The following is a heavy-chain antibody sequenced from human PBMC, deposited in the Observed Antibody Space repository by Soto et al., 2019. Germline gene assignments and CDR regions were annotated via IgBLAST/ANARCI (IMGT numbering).Heavy chain of an antibody. D-gene: IGHD3-10*01. V-gene: IGHV1-69*06. CDR3: GGGPNGSGAYYTDF. J-gene: IGHJ4*02. CDR1: RGTLISYA. Sequence: NDSCQGSRGTLISYAMSSLRQAPGQELEGMGALIPIFGRDNYAQKFQGGVTITANKSTRKAYMVLSSLRSDDKAVYYYGGGPNGSGAYYTDFWGQGTLVTVSS. CDR2: LIPIFGRD.